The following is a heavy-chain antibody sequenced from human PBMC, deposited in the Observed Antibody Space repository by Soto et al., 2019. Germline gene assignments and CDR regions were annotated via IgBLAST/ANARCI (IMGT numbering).Heavy chain of an antibody. CDR3: ARAVGYCGGDCYANPFGDY. CDR2: ISAYNGNT. D-gene: IGHD2-21*02. V-gene: IGHV1-18*04. Sequence: GASVKVSGKASGYTFTSYGISWVRQAPGQGLEWMGWISAYNGNTNYAQKLQGRVTMTTDTSTSTAYMELRSLRSDDTAVYYCARAVGYCGGDCYANPFGDYWGQGTLVTVSS. J-gene: IGHJ4*02. CDR1: GYTFTSYG.